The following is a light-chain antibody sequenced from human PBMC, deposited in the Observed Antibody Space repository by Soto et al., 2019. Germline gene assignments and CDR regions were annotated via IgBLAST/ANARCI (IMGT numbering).Light chain of an antibody. V-gene: IGKV3-15*01. CDR2: DVS. J-gene: IGKJ4*01. CDR3: QQYSSWPLT. CDR1: QSVTSN. Sequence: ETVMTQSPATLSVSPGERATLSCRASQSVTSNSLAWYQQKPGQAPRLLIYDVSTRATGIPARFSGSGSGADFTLTISSLQSEDFAVYYCQQYSSWPLTFGGGTKVEIK.